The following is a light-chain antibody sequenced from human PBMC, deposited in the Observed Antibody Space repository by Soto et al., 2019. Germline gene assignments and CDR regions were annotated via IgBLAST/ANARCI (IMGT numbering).Light chain of an antibody. CDR1: QSISRTY. CDR3: HQYGASPFT. Sequence: EIVLTQSPGTLSLSPGERATLSCRASQSISRTYLAWYQHKPGQAPRLLIYGVSTRATGIPDRFSGSGSGTDFTSTITRLEPEDFAVYYCHQYGASPFTFGPGTKVDIK. V-gene: IGKV3-20*01. CDR2: GVS. J-gene: IGKJ3*01.